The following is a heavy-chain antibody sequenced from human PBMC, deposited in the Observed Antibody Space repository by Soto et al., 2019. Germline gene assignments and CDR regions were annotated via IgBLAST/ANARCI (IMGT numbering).Heavy chain of an antibody. D-gene: IGHD5-18*01. CDR2: INPSGGST. V-gene: IGHV1-46*01. CDR3: ARNLTPNSYGHGDY. CDR1: CFTLTSYY. Sequence: ASVQVSSTASCFTLTSYYMHWVRQAPGQGLEWMGIINPSGGSTSYAQKFQGRVTMTRDTSTSTVYMELSSLRSEATDVYYCARNLTPNSYGHGDYWVQGTLVTVSS. J-gene: IGHJ4*02.